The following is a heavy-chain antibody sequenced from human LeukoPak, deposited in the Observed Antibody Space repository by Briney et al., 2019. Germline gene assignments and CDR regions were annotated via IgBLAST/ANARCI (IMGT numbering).Heavy chain of an antibody. V-gene: IGHV4-59*12. CDR2: IHYSGRT. Sequence: SETLSLTCTVSGGSISSNYWSWVRQPPGKGLEWIGYIHYSGRTNYNPSLKSRVTISVDTSKNQFSLRLSSVTAADTAVYYCARVLEGSSGQHWYFDLWGRGTLVTVSS. CDR3: ARVLEGSSGQHWYFDL. J-gene: IGHJ2*01. CDR1: GGSISSNY. D-gene: IGHD6-19*01.